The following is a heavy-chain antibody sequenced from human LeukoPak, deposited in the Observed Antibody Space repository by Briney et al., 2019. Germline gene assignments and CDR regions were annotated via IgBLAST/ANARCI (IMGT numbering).Heavy chain of an antibody. J-gene: IGHJ4*02. CDR1: GGSITSSSYY. CDR2: IYYSGSA. V-gene: IGHV4-39*01. D-gene: IGHD2-2*01. CDR3: APYCSSTSCYGEGDY. Sequence: SETLSLTCTVSGGSITSSSYYWGWIRQPPGKGLEWIGSIYYSGSAYYNPSLKSRVTISVDTSKNQFSLNLSSVTAADTAVYYCAPYCSSTSCYGEGDYWGQGTLVTVSS.